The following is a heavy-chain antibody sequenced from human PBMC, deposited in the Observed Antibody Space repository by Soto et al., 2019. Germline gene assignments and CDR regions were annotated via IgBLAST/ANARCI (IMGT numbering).Heavy chain of an antibody. CDR2: ISSSSSYI. D-gene: IGHD2-2*01. CDR1: GFTFSSYS. J-gene: IGHJ6*03. V-gene: IGHV3-21*01. CDR3: ARDGVVVPAAFYYYYYMDV. Sequence: EVQLVESGGGLVKPGGSLRLSCAASGFTFSSYSMNWVRQAPGKGLEWVSSISSSSSYIYYADSVKGRFTISRDNDKNSLYLQMNSLRAEDTAVYYCARDGVVVPAAFYYYYYMDVWGKGTTVTVSS.